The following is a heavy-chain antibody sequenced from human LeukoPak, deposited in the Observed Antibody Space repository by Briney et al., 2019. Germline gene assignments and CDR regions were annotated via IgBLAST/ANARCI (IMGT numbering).Heavy chain of an antibody. D-gene: IGHD6-6*01. CDR3: ARALYSSSALAGDY. CDR1: GYTFTSYG. V-gene: IGHV1-18*01. J-gene: IGHJ4*02. CDR2: ISAYNSNT. Sequence: ASVKVSCEASGYTFTSYGISWVRQAPGQGLEWMGWISAYNSNTNYAQKLQGRGTMTTDTSTSTAYMELRSLRSDDTAVYYCARALYSSSALAGDYWGQGTLVTVSS.